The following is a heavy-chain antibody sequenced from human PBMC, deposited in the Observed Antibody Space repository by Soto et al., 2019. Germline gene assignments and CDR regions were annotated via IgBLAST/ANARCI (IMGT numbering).Heavy chain of an antibody. D-gene: IGHD2-2*01. Sequence: SGPTLVNPTQTLTLTCTFSGFSLSTSGMCVSWIRQPPGKALEWLALIYWDDDKYYSTSLKTRLTISKDTSKNQVVLTVTNLDPVDTATYYCARPIYCSTTSPDYWGQGTPVTVS. V-gene: IGHV2-70*01. CDR2: IYWDDDK. CDR1: GFSLSTSGMC. CDR3: ARPIYCSTTSPDY. J-gene: IGHJ4*02.